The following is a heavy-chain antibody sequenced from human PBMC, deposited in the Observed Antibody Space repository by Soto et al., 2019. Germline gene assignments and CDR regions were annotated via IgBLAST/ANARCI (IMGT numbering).Heavy chain of an antibody. Sequence: QVQLQQWGAGLLKPSETLSLTCAVYGGSFSGYYWSWIRQPPGKGLEWIGEVNHSGTTHYTPSLKSRVTMSTDTSKTQFSRKLDSVTAADTAVYYCALLRDYAGVSRNSGQGTLVTVSS. V-gene: IGHV4-34*06. J-gene: IGHJ4*02. D-gene: IGHD4-17*01. CDR1: GGSFSGYY. CDR2: VNHSGTT. CDR3: ALLRDYAGVSRN.